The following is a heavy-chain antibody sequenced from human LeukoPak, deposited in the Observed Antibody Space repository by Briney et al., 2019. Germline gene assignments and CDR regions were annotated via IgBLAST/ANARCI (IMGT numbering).Heavy chain of an antibody. CDR3: AKDRFGCVDY. J-gene: IGHJ4*02. Sequence: GGSLRLSCAASGFTFSSYGMHWVRQAPGKGLEWVAVISYDGSNKYYVDSVKGRFTISRDNSKNTLYLQMNSLRAEDTAVYYCAKDRFGCVDYWGQGTLVTVSS. V-gene: IGHV3-30*18. CDR1: GFTFSSYG. D-gene: IGHD3-16*01. CDR2: ISYDGSNK.